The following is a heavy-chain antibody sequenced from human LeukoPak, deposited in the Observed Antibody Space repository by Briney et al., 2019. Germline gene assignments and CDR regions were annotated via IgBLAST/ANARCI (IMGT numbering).Heavy chain of an antibody. CDR3: ARDCGGGEYYFDY. Sequence: ASVKVSCKASGYTFTSYDINWVRQATGQGLEWMGWMNPNSGSTSYAQKFQGRVTMTRDMSTSTVYMELSSLRSEDTAVYYCARDCGGGEYYFDYWGQGTLVTVSS. CDR2: MNPNSGST. D-gene: IGHD2-21*01. V-gene: IGHV1-8*01. CDR1: GYTFTSYD. J-gene: IGHJ4*02.